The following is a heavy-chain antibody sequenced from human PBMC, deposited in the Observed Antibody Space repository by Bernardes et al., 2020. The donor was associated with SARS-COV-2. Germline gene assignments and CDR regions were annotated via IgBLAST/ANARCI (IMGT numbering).Heavy chain of an antibody. D-gene: IGHD3-10*01. CDR1: GGSISGYF. V-gene: IGHV4-59*01. Sequence: SETLSLTCTVSGGSISGYFWSWIRQPPGKELEWIGYIDYSRNTNYNPSLESRVTISVDTSKNQFSLRMNSVTAADTAVYYCARAGFYYGPYSYFDYWGLGTLVTVSS. CDR2: IDYSRNT. CDR3: ARAGFYYGPYSYFDY. J-gene: IGHJ4*02.